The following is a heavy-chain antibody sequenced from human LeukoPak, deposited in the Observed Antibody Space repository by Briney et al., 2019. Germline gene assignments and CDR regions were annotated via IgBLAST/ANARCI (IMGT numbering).Heavy chain of an antibody. CDR3: ARGPSAYCSGGSCYSGSAWFDP. CDR2: INLKSGST. CDR1: GYTFIGYY. J-gene: IGHJ5*02. V-gene: IGHV1-2*06. D-gene: IGHD2-15*01. Sequence: GASVKVSCKASGYTFIGYYMHWVRQAPGQGLEWMGRINLKSGSTNYAQKFQGRVTMTRNTSISTAYMELSSLRSEDTAVYYCARGPSAYCSGGSCYSGSAWFDPWGQGTLVTVSS.